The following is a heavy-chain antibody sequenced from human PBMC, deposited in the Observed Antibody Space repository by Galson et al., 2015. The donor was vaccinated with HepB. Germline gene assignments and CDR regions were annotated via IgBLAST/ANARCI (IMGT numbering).Heavy chain of an antibody. J-gene: IGHJ6*03. D-gene: IGHD3-9*01. CDR3: AKHPDYDIVTAYYMDV. Sequence: SLRLSCAAFGFTFSSYAMSWVRQAPGKGLEWVSAISGSGGTNYADSVKGRFTISRDKSKNTLYLQMNRLRAEDTAVYYCAKHPDYDIVTAYYMDVWGKGTTVTVSS. CDR1: GFTFSSYA. CDR2: ISGSGGT. V-gene: IGHV3-23*01.